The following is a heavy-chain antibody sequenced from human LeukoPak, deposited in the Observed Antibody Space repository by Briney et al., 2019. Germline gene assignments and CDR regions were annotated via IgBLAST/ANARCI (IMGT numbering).Heavy chain of an antibody. CDR1: GYTFTGYY. J-gene: IGHJ4*02. CDR2: INPNSGGT. Sequence: ASVKVSCKASGYTFTGYYMHWVRQAPGQGLEWMGWINPNSGGTNYAQKFQGRVTMTRDTSISTAYMELSSLRSDDTAMYYCARANNWNYALGYWGQGTLVTVSS. CDR3: ARANNWNYALGY. V-gene: IGHV1-2*02. D-gene: IGHD1-7*01.